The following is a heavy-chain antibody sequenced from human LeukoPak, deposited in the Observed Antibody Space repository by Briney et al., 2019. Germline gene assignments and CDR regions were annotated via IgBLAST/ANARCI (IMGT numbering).Heavy chain of an antibody. J-gene: IGHJ4*02. V-gene: IGHV4-59*01. CDR1: GGSISNYY. Sequence: PSETLSFTCTVSGGSISNYYWSWIRQPPGKGLEWIGYIDYSGSTNYNPPLKSRVTISVDTSKKQFSLKLSSVTAADTAVYYCARVPDVWGQGTLVTVSS. CDR2: IDYSGST. CDR3: ARVPDV.